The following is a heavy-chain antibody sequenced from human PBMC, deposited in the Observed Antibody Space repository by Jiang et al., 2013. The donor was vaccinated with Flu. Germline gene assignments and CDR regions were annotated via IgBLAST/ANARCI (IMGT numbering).Heavy chain of an antibody. CDR2: VSSNGGET. J-gene: IGHJ4*02. V-gene: IGHV3-64D*06. CDR1: GFTFSSYA. D-gene: IGHD2-2*01. Sequence: GLVXPGGSLRLSCSASGFTFSSYAIHYVRQAPGKGLEYVAGVSSNGGETYYTDSVKGRFSISRDNSKSTLYLHMTSVRPEDTAVYYCVRGLCPSNNCYLGSLDYWGQGTLVTVSS. CDR3: VRGLCPSNNCYLGSLDY.